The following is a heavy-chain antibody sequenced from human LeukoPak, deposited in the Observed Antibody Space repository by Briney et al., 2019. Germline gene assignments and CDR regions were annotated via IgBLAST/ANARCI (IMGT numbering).Heavy chain of an antibody. CDR1: GFTVSTNY. J-gene: IGHJ3*02. CDR3: ARVSGLRGEDAFDI. Sequence: GGSLRLSCTASGFTVSTNYMIWVRQAPGKGLEWVSVISSAGNTHYADSVRDRFTISRDNSKNTLYLQMNSLRAEDTAVYYCARVSGLRGEDAFDIWGQGTRVTVSS. D-gene: IGHD3-10*01. CDR2: ISSAGNT. V-gene: IGHV3-66*01.